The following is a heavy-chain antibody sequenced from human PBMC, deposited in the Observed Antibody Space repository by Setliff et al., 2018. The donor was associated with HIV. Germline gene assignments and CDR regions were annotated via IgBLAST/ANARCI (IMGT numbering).Heavy chain of an antibody. CDR1: GFTVSSNY. Sequence: GGSLRLSCAASGFTVSSNYMSWVRQAPGKGLEWVSVIYSGGSTYYADSVKGRFTISRDNSKNILYVQMNSLRVEDTAVYYCAKAGAVIIDQRLDSWGQGTLVTVSS. J-gene: IGHJ4*02. CDR3: AKAGAVIIDQRLDS. CDR2: IYSGGST. V-gene: IGHV3-53*01. D-gene: IGHD1-26*01.